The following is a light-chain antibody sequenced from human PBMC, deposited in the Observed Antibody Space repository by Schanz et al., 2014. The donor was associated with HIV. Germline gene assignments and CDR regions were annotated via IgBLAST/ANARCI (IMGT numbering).Light chain of an antibody. Sequence: QSVLTQPASVSGSPGQSITISCTGTRSDVGAHNYVSWYQQHPGKAPKLMIYDVSNRPSGVSNRFSGSKSGNTASLTISGLQPEDEADYFCCSDTRTGTLIFGGGTKLTVL. J-gene: IGLJ2*01. CDR2: DVS. CDR3: CSDTRTGTLI. CDR1: RSDVGAHNY. V-gene: IGLV2-14*03.